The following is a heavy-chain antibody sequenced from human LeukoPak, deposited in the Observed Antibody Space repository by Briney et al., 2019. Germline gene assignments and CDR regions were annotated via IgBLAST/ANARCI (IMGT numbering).Heavy chain of an antibody. D-gene: IGHD2-21*01. CDR3: ARHEEFLYYFDY. Sequence: SETLSLTCTVSGGSISSSSYYWGWICQPPGKGLEWIGSIYYSGSTYYNPSLKSRVTISVDTSKNQFSLKLSSVTAADTAVYYCARHEEFLYYFDYWGQGTLVTVSS. CDR1: GGSISSSSYY. J-gene: IGHJ4*02. V-gene: IGHV4-39*01. CDR2: IYYSGST.